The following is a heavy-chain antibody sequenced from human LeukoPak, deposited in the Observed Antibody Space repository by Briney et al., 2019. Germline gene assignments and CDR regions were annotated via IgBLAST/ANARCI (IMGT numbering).Heavy chain of an antibody. D-gene: IGHD4-11*01. V-gene: IGHV4-30-4*07. CDR2: IYYSGST. Sequence: PSQTLSLTCAVSGCSISSGGYSWSWLRQPPGKGLEWIGSIYYSGSTNYSPSLKSHVTISIDTSKNQFSLKLSSVTAADTAVYYCARAGGESNYGFDYWGQGTLVTVSS. J-gene: IGHJ4*02. CDR3: ARAGGESNYGFDY. CDR1: GCSISSGGYS.